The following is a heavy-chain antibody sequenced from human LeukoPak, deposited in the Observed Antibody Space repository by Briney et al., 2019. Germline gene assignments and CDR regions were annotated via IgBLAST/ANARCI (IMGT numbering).Heavy chain of an antibody. CDR2: INHSGST. D-gene: IGHD2-2*01. Sequence: PSETLSLTCAVYGGSFSGYYWSWIRQPPGKGLEWIGEINHSGSTNYNPSLKSRVTISVDTSKNQFSLKLSSVTAADTAVYYCARGRGCSSTSCYYYYYYGMDVWGQGTTVTVSS. J-gene: IGHJ6*02. CDR3: ARGRGCSSTSCYYYYYYGMDV. V-gene: IGHV4-34*01. CDR1: GGSFSGYY.